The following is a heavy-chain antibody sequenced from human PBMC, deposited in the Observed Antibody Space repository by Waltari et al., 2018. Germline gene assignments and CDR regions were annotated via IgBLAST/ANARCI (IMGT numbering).Heavy chain of an antibody. CDR2: IRYDGSKE. D-gene: IGHD2-15*01. CDR1: GFTFRNYD. CDR3: AKDYAILCSGGSCPHYFHY. V-gene: IGHV3-30*02. Sequence: QVQLVESGGGVVQPGGSLRLSCAASGFTFRNYDVHWVRQAPGKGLEWVATIRYDGSKEDYSDSVKGRFTISRDSSKNTVFLQMNSLRPADTAFYYCAKDYAILCSGGSCPHYFHYWGPGTLVTVSS. J-gene: IGHJ4*02.